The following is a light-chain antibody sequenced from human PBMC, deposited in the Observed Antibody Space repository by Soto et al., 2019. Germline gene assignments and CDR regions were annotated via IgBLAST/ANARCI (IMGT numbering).Light chain of an antibody. Sequence: DIQMTQSPSSRFASMGDRFIIICRTSQSGSTFLIWYRHKPGEAPRLLIYTASTLHGGVPSRFSGSGSGTEFTLTISSLQPEDFATYYCQESYSSPFTIGPGTRVDVK. CDR1: QSGSTF. J-gene: IGKJ3*01. CDR3: QESYSSPFT. CDR2: TAS. V-gene: IGKV1-39*01.